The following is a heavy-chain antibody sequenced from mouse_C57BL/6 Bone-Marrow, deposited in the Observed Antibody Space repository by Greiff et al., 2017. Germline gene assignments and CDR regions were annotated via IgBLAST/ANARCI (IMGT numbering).Heavy chain of an antibody. Sequence: DVQLQESGPVLVKPGASVKMSCKASGYTFTDYYMNWVKQSHGKSLEWIGVINPYNGGTSYNQKFKGKATLTVDKSSSTAYMELNSLTSEDSAVYYCASSPIYYGSSYSFDYWGQGTTLTVSS. D-gene: IGHD1-1*01. CDR2: INPYNGGT. CDR3: ASSPIYYGSSYSFDY. V-gene: IGHV1-19*01. CDR1: GYTFTDYY. J-gene: IGHJ2*01.